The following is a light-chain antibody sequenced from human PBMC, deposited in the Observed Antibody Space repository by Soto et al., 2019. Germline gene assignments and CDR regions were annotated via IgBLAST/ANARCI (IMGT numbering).Light chain of an antibody. V-gene: IGKV1-12*01. J-gene: IGKJ4*01. CDR1: QLISSW. CDR3: QQASSFPLT. CDR2: GAS. Sequence: IQMTQSPSSVSASVGDSVTITCRASQLISSWLAWYQVKPGKAPKLLIYGASNRESGVPSRFSGSEAGTLFTLTINSLQPEDFATDYCQQASSFPLTFGGGTEVEV.